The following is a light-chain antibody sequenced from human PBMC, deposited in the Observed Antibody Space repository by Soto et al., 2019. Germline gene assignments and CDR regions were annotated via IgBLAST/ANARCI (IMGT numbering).Light chain of an antibody. CDR2: KAS. V-gene: IGKV1-5*03. CDR3: QHYNAYSRT. CDR1: LSIDTS. Sequence: DIQMTQSPSTLSASIGGRVTITCRASLSIDTSLAWYQQKPGKAPKLLIYKASSLQSGVPSRFSGSGSGTEFTLTISSLQPDDFATYSCQHYNAYSRTFGQGTKVEVK. J-gene: IGKJ1*01.